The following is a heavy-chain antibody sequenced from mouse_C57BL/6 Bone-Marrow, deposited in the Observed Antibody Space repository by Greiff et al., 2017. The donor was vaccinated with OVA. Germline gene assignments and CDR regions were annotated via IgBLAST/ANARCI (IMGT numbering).Heavy chain of an antibody. CDR2: IRSKSNNYAT. Sequence: EVMLVESGGGLVQPKGSLKLSCAASGFSFNTYAMNWVRQAPGKGLEWVARIRSKSNNYATYYADSVKDRFTISRDDSESMLYLQMNNLKTEDTAMYYCVRHYYGSSSFADWGQGTLVTVSA. D-gene: IGHD1-1*01. CDR1: GFSFNTYA. V-gene: IGHV10-1*01. J-gene: IGHJ3*01. CDR3: VRHYYGSSSFAD.